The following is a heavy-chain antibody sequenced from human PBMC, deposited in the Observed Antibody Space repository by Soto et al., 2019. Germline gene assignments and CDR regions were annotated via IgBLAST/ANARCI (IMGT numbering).Heavy chain of an antibody. D-gene: IGHD2-2*01. CDR3: AKGDIVLVPAAVIGYFDY. CDR2: ISHDGSNK. CDR1: GFTFSSYG. V-gene: IGHV3-30*18. Sequence: QVQLVESGGGVVQPGRSLRLSCAASGFTFSSYGMHWVRQAPGKGLEWVAVISHDGSNKYYADYVKGRFTISRDNSKNTLDLQMNSLRAEDTAVYYCAKGDIVLVPAAVIGYFDYWGQGTLVTVSS. J-gene: IGHJ4*02.